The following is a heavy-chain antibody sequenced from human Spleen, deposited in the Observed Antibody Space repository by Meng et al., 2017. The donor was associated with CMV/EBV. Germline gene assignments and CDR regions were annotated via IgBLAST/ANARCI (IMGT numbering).Heavy chain of an antibody. V-gene: IGHV1-69*08. D-gene: IGHD3-10*01. Sequence: VKVSCKASGGTFTSYTFSWVRQAPGQGLEWMGWVIPILSSTNYAQKFQGRVTITADKATSTAYMELSGLRSEDTAVYFCARDLDGSGSYHAYWGQGTLVTVSS. J-gene: IGHJ4*02. CDR3: ARDLDGSGSYHAY. CDR1: GGTFTSYT. CDR2: VIPILSST.